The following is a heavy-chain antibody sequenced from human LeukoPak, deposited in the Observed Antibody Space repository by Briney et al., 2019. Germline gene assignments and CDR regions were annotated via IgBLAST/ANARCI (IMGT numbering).Heavy chain of an antibody. J-gene: IGHJ4*02. CDR3: VRDRTTVTVFDY. Sequence: GGSLRLSCAASGFSFSNYWMHWVRQAPGKGLVWVSRISTDGRTTSHADSVEGRFTIYRDNAKNKVSLQMNSLRDEDTAVYYCVRDRTTVTVFDYWGQGTLVTVSS. D-gene: IGHD4-17*01. CDR2: ISTDGRTT. V-gene: IGHV3-74*01. CDR1: GFSFSNYW.